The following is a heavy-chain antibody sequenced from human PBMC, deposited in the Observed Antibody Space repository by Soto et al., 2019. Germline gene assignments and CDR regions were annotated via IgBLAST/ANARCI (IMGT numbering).Heavy chain of an antibody. CDR2: MNPNSGNT. V-gene: IGHV1-8*01. CDR1: GYTFTRYD. J-gene: IGHJ3*02. CDR3: ARGAGIAAAGPHAFDI. D-gene: IGHD6-13*01. Sequence: ASVKVSCKASGYTFTRYDINWVRQVTGQGLEWMGWMNPNSGNTGYAQKFQGRVTMTRNTSISTAYMELSSLRSEGTAVYYCARGAGIAAAGPHAFDIWGQGTMVTVSS.